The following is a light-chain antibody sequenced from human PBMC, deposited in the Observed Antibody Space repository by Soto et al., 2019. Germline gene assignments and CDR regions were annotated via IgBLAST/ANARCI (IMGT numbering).Light chain of an antibody. CDR2: GKS. CDR1: QNVGIN. Sequence: EIVVTQSPATLSVSPGDRATLSCRASQNVGINLAWYQQKPGQALRLLIFGKSTRATGIPARFSGIGSGTEFSLAISSLQSEDFALYYCLQYNDWPYTFGQGNKLEIK. J-gene: IGKJ2*01. V-gene: IGKV3-15*01. CDR3: LQYNDWPYT.